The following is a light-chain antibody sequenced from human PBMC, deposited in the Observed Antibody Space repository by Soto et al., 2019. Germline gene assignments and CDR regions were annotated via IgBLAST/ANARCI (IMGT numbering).Light chain of an antibody. CDR1: SGDVGGYDY. CDR3: SSHTSGSTRV. Sequence: QSALTQPASVSGSPGQSISISCTGTSGDVGGYDYVSWYQQHPDKAPKLMIYEVTKRPSWVSNRFSGSKSGNTASLTISGLQPEDEADYYCSSHTSGSTRVFGSGTTVTVL. J-gene: IGLJ1*01. CDR2: EVT. V-gene: IGLV2-14*01.